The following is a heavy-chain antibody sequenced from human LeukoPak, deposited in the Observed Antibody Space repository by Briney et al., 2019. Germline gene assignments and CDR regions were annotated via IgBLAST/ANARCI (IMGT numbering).Heavy chain of an antibody. CDR2: IYYSGST. V-gene: IGHV4-59*11. CDR1: GVTISSHY. Sequence: PSETLSFTCTVSGVTISSHYWSWLRQPPGKGLMWIGYIYYSGSTNYNPSLKSRVTISVDTSKNQFSLKLSSVTAADTAVYYCAAVEYSSSYLDYWGQGTLVTVSS. CDR3: AAVEYSSSYLDY. D-gene: IGHD6-6*01. J-gene: IGHJ4*02.